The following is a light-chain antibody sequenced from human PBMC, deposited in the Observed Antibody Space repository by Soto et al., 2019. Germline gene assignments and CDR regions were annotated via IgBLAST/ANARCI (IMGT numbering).Light chain of an antibody. CDR3: SSYTSIITVV. J-gene: IGLJ2*01. V-gene: IGLV2-14*01. CDR1: SSDVGAYNS. Sequence: QSALTQTASVSGSPGQSMTISCTGTSSDVGAYNSISWYQQHPGKAPKLIIYEVINRPSGVSNRFSGSKSGNTASLTISGLQPEDEADYYCSSYTSIITVVFGGGTKVTVL. CDR2: EVI.